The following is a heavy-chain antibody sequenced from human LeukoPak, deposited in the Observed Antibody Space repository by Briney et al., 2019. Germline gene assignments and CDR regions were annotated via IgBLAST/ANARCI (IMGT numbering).Heavy chain of an antibody. CDR1: GGSISSGSYY. CDR3: ARSWAGMYYPFYYFDY. D-gene: IGHD1-26*01. J-gene: IGHJ4*02. Sequence: TSETLSLTCTVSGGSISSGSYYWSWIRQPAGKGLEWIGRIYTSGSTNYNPSLKSRVTISVDTSKNQFSLHLDSVTAADTAVYYCARSWAGMYYPFYYFDYWGQGTLVSVSS. CDR2: IYTSGST. V-gene: IGHV4-61*02.